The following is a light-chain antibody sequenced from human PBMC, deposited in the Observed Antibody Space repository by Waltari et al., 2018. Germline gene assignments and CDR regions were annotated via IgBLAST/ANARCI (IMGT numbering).Light chain of an antibody. V-gene: IGLV2-14*01. CDR1: SSDVGVYAP. CDR2: EVP. Sequence: QSALTQPASESGSPGQSIAISCTGTSSDVGVYAPVSWYQQHPGKAPKLVIYEVPNRPSGVSNRFSGSKSGNTASLTISGLQAEDEADYYCCAYTSSSVSYVFGTGTKVTVL. CDR3: CAYTSSSVSYV. J-gene: IGLJ1*01.